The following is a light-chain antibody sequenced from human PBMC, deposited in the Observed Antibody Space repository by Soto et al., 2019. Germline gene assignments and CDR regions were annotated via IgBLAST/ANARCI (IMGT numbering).Light chain of an antibody. V-gene: IGLV2-11*01. CDR1: SSDVGGYNS. CDR2: DVT. Sequence: QSVLTQPRSVSGSPGQSVTISCTGASSDVGGYNSVSWYQQHPGKPPKLMIYDVTRRPSGVPDRFSGSKSGNSASLTISGLQAEDEADYYCCSHAGSYTYVFGTGTKLTVL. J-gene: IGLJ1*01. CDR3: CSHAGSYTYV.